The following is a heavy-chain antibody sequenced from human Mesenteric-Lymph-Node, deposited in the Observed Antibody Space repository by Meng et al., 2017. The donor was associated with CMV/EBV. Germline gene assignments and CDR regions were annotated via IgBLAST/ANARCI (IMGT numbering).Heavy chain of an antibody. V-gene: IGHV3-11*01. CDR2: ISGFAGAT. J-gene: IGHJ4*02. Sequence: GGSLRLSCAASGFTFSDYYMSWIRQAPGKGLEWISYISGFAGATSYADSLKGRFTISRDNAKNSLYLQINSLRAEDTAIYYCARYIVEPPAAYFDYWGQGTLVTVSS. D-gene: IGHD2-2*01. CDR1: GFTFSDYY. CDR3: ARYIVEPPAAYFDY.